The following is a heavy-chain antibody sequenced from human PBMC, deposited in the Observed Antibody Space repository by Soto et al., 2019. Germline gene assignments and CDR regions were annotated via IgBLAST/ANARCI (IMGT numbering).Heavy chain of an antibody. D-gene: IGHD2-15*01. Sequence: QVQLQESGPGLVKPSQTLSLTCTVSGGPISNGTYYWSWIRQHPGKGLEWIGHIFSSGSTSYNPSLESRLTISVDTSKNQFSLRLKSVTAADTAVYYCARYILFGGRRSWFDPWGQGTLVTVSS. V-gene: IGHV4-31*03. CDR3: ARYILFGGRRSWFDP. J-gene: IGHJ5*02. CDR2: IFSSGST. CDR1: GGPISNGTYY.